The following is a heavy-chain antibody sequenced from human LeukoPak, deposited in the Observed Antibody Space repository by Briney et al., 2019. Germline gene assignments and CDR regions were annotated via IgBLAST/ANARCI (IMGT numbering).Heavy chain of an antibody. Sequence: PGGSLRLSCAASAFTVSSNYMSRHRQAPGQGLKGLANINKDGSEKYCVDSVKGRFTISRDNAKNSLYLQMNSLRAEDTAVYYCARIRIAAACLFDYWGQGTLVTVSS. CDR2: INKDGSEK. CDR1: AFTVSSNY. CDR3: ARIRIAAACLFDY. V-gene: IGHV3-7*01. J-gene: IGHJ4*02. D-gene: IGHD6-13*01.